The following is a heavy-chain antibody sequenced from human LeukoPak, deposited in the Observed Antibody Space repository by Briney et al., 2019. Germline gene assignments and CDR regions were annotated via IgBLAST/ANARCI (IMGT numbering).Heavy chain of an antibody. D-gene: IGHD6-19*01. CDR1: GGSISSGGYS. V-gene: IGHV4-30-2*01. CDR3: ARAGYSSGWYAFDI. Sequence: SQTLSLTCAVSGGSISSGGYSWSWVRQPPGKGLEWVGYIYHSGSTHYNPSLKSRVTISVDRSKKQFSLRMSSVTAADTAVYYCARAGYSSGWYAFDIWGQGTMVTVSS. J-gene: IGHJ3*02. CDR2: IYHSGST.